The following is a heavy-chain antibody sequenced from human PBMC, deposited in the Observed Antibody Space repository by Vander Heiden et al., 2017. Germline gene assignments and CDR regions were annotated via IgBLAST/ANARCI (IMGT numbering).Heavy chain of an antibody. J-gene: IGHJ4*02. D-gene: IGHD4-17*01. V-gene: IGHV3-23*01. CDR2: ISAGGT. CDR1: GFTFSSYA. CDR3: AKGLTTLDY. Sequence: EVQLLESGGGLVQPEGSLRLSCAASGFTFSSYAMTWVRQAPGKGLEWVSTISAGGTYYADSVKGRFTISRDNSKNTVSLQVNGLRAEDTAIYYCAKGLTTLDYWGQGALVTVSS.